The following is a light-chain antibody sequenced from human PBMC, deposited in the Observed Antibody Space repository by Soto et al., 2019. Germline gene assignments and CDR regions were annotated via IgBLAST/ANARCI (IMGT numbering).Light chain of an antibody. CDR3: CSYLGSSTV. CDR1: SVDVGNYNL. J-gene: IGLJ7*01. CDR2: EDD. Sequence: QSALTQPASVSGSPGQSITISCTGVSVDVGNYNLVSWYQQHPAKAPKLIIYEDDKRPSGVSNRFSGSKSGDTASLTISGLQSEDEAAYYCCSYLGSSTVFGGGTQLTVL. V-gene: IGLV2-23*01.